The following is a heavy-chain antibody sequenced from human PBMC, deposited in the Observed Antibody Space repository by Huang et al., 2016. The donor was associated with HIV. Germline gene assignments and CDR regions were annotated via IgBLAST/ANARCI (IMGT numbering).Heavy chain of an antibody. V-gene: IGHV4-34*01. J-gene: IGHJ1*01. CDR1: GGSFSGYF. CDR2: TKHSGNT. CDR3: ARARSGYRTRYFHH. Sequence: QVQLQQWGAGLLKPSETMSLTCAVYGGSFSGYFWIWIRQPPGKGLEWIGETKHSGNTNYNPSLNGRGTISVDTSKNQFSLKWSSVTAADTAVYFCARARSGYRTRYFHHWGQGTLVTVSS. D-gene: IGHD3-22*01.